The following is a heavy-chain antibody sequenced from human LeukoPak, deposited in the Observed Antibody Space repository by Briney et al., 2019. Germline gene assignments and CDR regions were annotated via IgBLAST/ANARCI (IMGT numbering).Heavy chain of an antibody. V-gene: IGHV3-9*01. CDR2: ISWNSGSI. CDR1: GFTFDDYA. CDR3: ARDKAYYDSSGILDY. J-gene: IGHJ4*02. Sequence: GGSLRLSCAASGFTFDDYAMHWVRQAPGKGLEWVSGISWNSGSIGYADSVKGRFTISRDNAKNSLYLQMNSLRAEDTAVYYCARDKAYYDSSGILDYWGQGTLVTVSS. D-gene: IGHD3-22*01.